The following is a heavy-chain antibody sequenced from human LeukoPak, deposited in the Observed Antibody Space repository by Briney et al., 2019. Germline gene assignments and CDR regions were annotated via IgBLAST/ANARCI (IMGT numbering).Heavy chain of an antibody. V-gene: IGHV3-7*05. J-gene: IGHJ4*02. D-gene: IGHD4-23*01. CDR3: ARDGFGNPLGY. Sequence: GGSLRLSCAASGVTFSSYWMSWVRQAPGKGLEWVANIKQDGSEKYYVDSVKGRFTISRDNAKNSLYLQMNSLRAEDTAVYYCARDGFGNPLGYWGQGALVTVSS. CDR1: GVTFSSYW. CDR2: IKQDGSEK.